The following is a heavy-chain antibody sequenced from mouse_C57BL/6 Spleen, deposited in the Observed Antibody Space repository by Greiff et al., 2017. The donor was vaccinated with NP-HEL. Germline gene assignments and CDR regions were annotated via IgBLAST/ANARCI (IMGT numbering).Heavy chain of an antibody. D-gene: IGHD1-1*01. Sequence: QVQLQQSGAELVMPGASVKLSCKASGYTFTSYWMHWVKQRPGQGLEWIGEIDPSDSYTNYNQKFKGKSTLTVDKSSSTAYMQLSSLTSEDSAVYYCARNPPSITTVFDYWGQGTTLTVSS. J-gene: IGHJ2*01. CDR1: GYTFTSYW. CDR2: IDPSDSYT. CDR3: ARNPPSITTVFDY. V-gene: IGHV1-69*01.